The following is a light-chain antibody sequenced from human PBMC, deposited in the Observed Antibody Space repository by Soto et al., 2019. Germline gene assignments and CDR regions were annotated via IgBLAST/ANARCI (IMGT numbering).Light chain of an antibody. CDR1: TSDVGAYNS. CDR2: EVT. V-gene: IGLV2-14*01. Sequence: QSVLTQPASVSGSPGQSITISCTGTTSDVGAYNSVSWYRQEPGKAPKLMIYEVTNRPSGVSNRFSGSKSANTASLTISGLQAEDEADYYCSSYTRSSTFVFGTGTKVTVL. CDR3: SSYTRSSTFV. J-gene: IGLJ1*01.